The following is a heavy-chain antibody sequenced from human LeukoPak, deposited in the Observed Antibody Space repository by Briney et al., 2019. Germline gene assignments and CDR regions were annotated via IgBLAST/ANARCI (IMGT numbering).Heavy chain of an antibody. Sequence: PSETLSLTCAVYGGSFSGYYWGWIRQPPGKGLEWIGSIDYRERTTYNPSLKSRVTISADTSRNQFSLKLSSVTATDTAVYYCANYVSGTMRDYWGQGTLVTVSS. J-gene: IGHJ4*02. D-gene: IGHD3-16*01. CDR2: IDYRERT. V-gene: IGHV4-34*01. CDR3: ANYVSGTMRDY. CDR1: GGSFSGYY.